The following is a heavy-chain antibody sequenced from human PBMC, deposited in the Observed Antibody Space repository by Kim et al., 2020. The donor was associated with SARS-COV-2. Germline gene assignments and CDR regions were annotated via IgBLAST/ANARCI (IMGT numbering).Heavy chain of an antibody. Sequence: GGSLRLSCAASGFTFSSYAMSWVRQAPGKGLEWVSAISGSGGSTYYADSVKGRFTISRDNSKNTLYLQMNSLRAEDTAVYYCAKATAYSSGHHPINWFDPWGQGTLVTVSS. CDR2: ISGSGGST. D-gene: IGHD6-19*01. V-gene: IGHV3-23*01. J-gene: IGHJ5*02. CDR3: AKATAYSSGHHPINWFDP. CDR1: GFTFSSYA.